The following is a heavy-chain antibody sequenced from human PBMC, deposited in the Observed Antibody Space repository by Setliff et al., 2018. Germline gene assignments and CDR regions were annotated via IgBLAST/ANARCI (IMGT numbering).Heavy chain of an antibody. J-gene: IGHJ4*02. CDR3: AREMGRHSDLGNCLDS. CDR2: IYYSGIT. D-gene: IGHD2-15*01. CDR1: GGSIRSSSYY. Sequence: SETLSLTCTVSGGSIRSSSYYWGWTRQPPGQGLEWIAYIYYSGITYYNPSLKSRVTISVDTSKNQFSLKLSSVTAADTAVYYCAREMGRHSDLGNCLDSWGQGTLVTVS. V-gene: IGHV4-39*01.